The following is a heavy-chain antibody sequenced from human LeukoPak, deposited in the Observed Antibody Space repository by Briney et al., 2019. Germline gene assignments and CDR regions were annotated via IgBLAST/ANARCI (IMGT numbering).Heavy chain of an antibody. CDR3: VRGATPGDY. CDR2: IKQDGSEK. CDR1: GLTFSRYW. D-gene: IGHD1-26*01. Sequence: GGSLRLSRAASGLTFSRYWMSWVRQAPGKGLEWVANIKQDGSEKYYVDSVKGRFTISRDNAKKSLYLQMNDLRAEDTAVYYCVRGATPGDYWGQGTLVTVSS. J-gene: IGHJ4*02. V-gene: IGHV3-7*04.